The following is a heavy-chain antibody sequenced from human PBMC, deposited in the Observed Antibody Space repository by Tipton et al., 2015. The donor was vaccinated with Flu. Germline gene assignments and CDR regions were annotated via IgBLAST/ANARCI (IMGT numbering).Heavy chain of an antibody. J-gene: IGHJ3*01. CDR3: ARDKGGGTYTFDV. V-gene: IGHV1-2*02. CDR2: INPNSGGT. Sequence: QLVQSGPEVKKPGASVKVSCKASGYTFTDYYIHWVRQAPGQGLEWMGWINPNSGGTNYAQKFQGRVIMTRDRSTGTVHMELSSLRSDDTAMYYCARDKGGGTYTFDVWGQGTMVTVSS. CDR1: GYTFTDYY. D-gene: IGHD1-1*01.